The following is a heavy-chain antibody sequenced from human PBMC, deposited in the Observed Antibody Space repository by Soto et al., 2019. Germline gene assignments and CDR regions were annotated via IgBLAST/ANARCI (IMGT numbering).Heavy chain of an antibody. J-gene: IGHJ4*02. Sequence: GGSLRLSCAASGFTLKNYAVSWVRQAPRKGLEWVAAINGGASTTFYADSVKGRFTLSRDQSKNTIYLQMESLKVEDTAVYYSTNGRYLEWFLSGGAEENWGRGNLVTVSS. D-gene: IGHD3-3*01. CDR2: INGGASTT. CDR3: TNGRYLEWFLSGGAEEN. CDR1: GFTLKNYA. V-gene: IGHV3-23*01.